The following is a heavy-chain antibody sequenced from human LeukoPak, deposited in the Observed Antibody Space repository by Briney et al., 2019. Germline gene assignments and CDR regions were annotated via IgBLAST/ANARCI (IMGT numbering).Heavy chain of an antibody. CDR3: ARDQFGESLDY. D-gene: IGHD3-10*01. CDR2: IKQDGSEK. V-gene: IGHV3-7*01. J-gene: IGHJ4*02. CDR1: GFTFSSYW. Sequence: GGSLRLSCAASGFTFSSYWMSWVRQAPGKGLEWVANIKQDGSEKYYVDSVKGRFTISRDNAMNSLYLQMNSLRAEDTAVYYCARDQFGESLDYWGQGTLVTVSS.